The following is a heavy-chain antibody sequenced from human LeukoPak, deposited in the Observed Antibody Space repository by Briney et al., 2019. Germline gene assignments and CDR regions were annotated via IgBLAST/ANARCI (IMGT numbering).Heavy chain of an antibody. CDR3: ARASRDGYHFYYYGMDV. CDR1: GGSISSYY. D-gene: IGHD5-24*01. CDR2: IYYSGST. Sequence: PSETLSLTCTVSGGSISSYYWSWIRQPPGKGLEWIGYIYYSGSTNYNPSPRSRVTISVGTSKNQFSLKLSSVTAADTAVYYCARASRDGYHFYYYGMDVWGQGTTVTVSS. J-gene: IGHJ6*02. V-gene: IGHV4-59*01.